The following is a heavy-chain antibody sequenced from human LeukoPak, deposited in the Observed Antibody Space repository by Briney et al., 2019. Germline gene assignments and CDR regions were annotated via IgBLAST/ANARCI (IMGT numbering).Heavy chain of an antibody. CDR2: IYHSGST. V-gene: IGHV4-38-2*02. Sequence: SETLSLTCTVSGCSISIGYYWGWIRQPPGKGLEWIGSIYHSGSTYYNPSLKSRVTISVDTSKNQFSLKLSSVTAADTAVYYCARAGYYYDSKRKFDPWGQGTLVTVSS. CDR1: GCSISIGYY. D-gene: IGHD3-22*01. J-gene: IGHJ5*02. CDR3: ARAGYYYDSKRKFDP.